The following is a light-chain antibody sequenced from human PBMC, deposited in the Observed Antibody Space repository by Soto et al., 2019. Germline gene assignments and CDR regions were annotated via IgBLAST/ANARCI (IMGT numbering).Light chain of an antibody. CDR1: QSVGSN. CDR2: GAS. CDR3: QQFDSLPIT. J-gene: IGKJ5*01. Sequence: EIVMAQSPATLSVSPGERATLSCRASQSVGSNLAWYQQKPGQAPRLLIYGASTRATGIPARFSGSGSGTEFTLTTSSLQSEDFATYYCQQFDSLPITFGQGTRLEI. V-gene: IGKV3-15*01.